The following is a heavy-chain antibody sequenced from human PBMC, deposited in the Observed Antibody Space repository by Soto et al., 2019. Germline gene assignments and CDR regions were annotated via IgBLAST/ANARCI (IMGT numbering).Heavy chain of an antibody. CDR2: IYYSGST. J-gene: IGHJ6*02. V-gene: IGHV4-39*01. Sequence: LSLTCTVSGGSISSSSYYWGWIRQPPGKGLEWIGSIYYSGSTYYNPSLKSRVTISVDTSKNQFSLKLSSVTAADTAVYYCARHGGDGGLDYYYYYGMDVWGQGTTVTVSS. CDR3: ARHGGDGGLDYYYYYGMDV. D-gene: IGHD2-15*01. CDR1: GGSISSSSYY.